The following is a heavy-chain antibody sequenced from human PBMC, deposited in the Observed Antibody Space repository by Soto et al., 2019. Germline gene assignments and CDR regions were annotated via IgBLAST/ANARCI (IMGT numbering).Heavy chain of an antibody. Sequence: EVQLLESGGGLVQPGGSLRLSCAASGFTFSSYAMSWVRQAPGKGLEWVSAISGSGGSTYYADSVKGRFTISRDNSKSTLYLQMNSLRAEDTAVYYCAKDLRSPYDSSGYKYDAFDIWGQGTMVTVSS. D-gene: IGHD3-22*01. CDR1: GFTFSSYA. V-gene: IGHV3-23*01. J-gene: IGHJ3*02. CDR2: ISGSGGST. CDR3: AKDLRSPYDSSGYKYDAFDI.